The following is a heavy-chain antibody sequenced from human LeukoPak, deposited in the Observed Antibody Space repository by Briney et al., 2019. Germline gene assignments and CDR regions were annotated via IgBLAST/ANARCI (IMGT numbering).Heavy chain of an antibody. D-gene: IGHD2-2*02. J-gene: IGHJ5*02. CDR3: ARRAAIGGWFDP. CDR2: IYYSGST. V-gene: IGHV4-59*08. Sequence: PSETLSLTCTVSGGSISSYYWSWIRQPPGKGLEGIGYIYYSGSTNYNPSLKSRVTISVDTSKNQFSLNLRSVTATDTAVYYCARRAAIGGWFDPWGQGTLVTVSS. CDR1: GGSISSYY.